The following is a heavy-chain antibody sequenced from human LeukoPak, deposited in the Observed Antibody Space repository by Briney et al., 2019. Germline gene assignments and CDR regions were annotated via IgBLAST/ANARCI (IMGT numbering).Heavy chain of an antibody. CDR3: ARVYYSSSYDYWYFDL. Sequence: SETLSLTCTVSGGSISSSSYYWGWIRQPPGKGLEWIGSIYYSESTYYNPSLKSRVTISVDTSKNQFSLKLSSVTAADTAVYYCARVYYSSSYDYWYFDLWGRGTLVTVSS. CDR1: GGSISSSSYY. V-gene: IGHV4-39*07. CDR2: IYYSEST. J-gene: IGHJ2*01. D-gene: IGHD6-13*01.